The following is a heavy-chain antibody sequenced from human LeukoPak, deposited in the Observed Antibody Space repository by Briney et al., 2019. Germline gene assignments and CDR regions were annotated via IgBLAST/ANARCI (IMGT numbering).Heavy chain of an antibody. V-gene: IGHV4-34*01. D-gene: IGHD6-6*01. CDR2: INRSGST. CDR1: GGSFSGYY. CDR3: ARALPSSSDPFDY. J-gene: IGHJ4*02. Sequence: SETLSLTCAVYGGSFSGYYWSWIRQPPGKGLEWIGEINRSGSTNYNPSLKSRVTISVDTSKNQFSLKLSSVTAADTAVYYCARALPSSSDPFDYWGQGTLVTVSS.